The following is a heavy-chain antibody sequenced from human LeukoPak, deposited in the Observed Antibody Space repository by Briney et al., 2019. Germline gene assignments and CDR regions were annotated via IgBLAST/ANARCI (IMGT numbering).Heavy chain of an antibody. CDR3: ARDRAWNYFDY. CDR2: ISNDGSRK. CDR1: GFTFSRHG. D-gene: IGHD3-3*01. V-gene: IGHV3-30*03. Sequence: GGSLRFSCAPSGFTFSRHGMHWVRQAPGKGLEWVAIISNDGSRKYYAHSVEGRFTISRDNSKNTLYLQMDSLGAEDTAVYYCARDRAWNYFDYWGQGTLVTVSS. J-gene: IGHJ4*02.